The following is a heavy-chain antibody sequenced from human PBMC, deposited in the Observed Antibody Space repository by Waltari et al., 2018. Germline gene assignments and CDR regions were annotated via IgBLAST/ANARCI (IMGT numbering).Heavy chain of an antibody. D-gene: IGHD3-10*01. J-gene: IGHJ4*02. CDR1: AFTFSDYY. V-gene: IGHV3-11*01. CDR3: ARSGSYGSGTYTGFDY. Sequence: QVQLVESGGGLVKPGGSLRLSCAASAFTFSDYYMSWIRQAPGKGLEWVSYISSSGSTIYYADSVKCRFTISRDNAKNSLYLQMNSLRAEDMAVYYCARSGSYGSGTYTGFDYWGQGTLVTVSS. CDR2: ISSSGSTI.